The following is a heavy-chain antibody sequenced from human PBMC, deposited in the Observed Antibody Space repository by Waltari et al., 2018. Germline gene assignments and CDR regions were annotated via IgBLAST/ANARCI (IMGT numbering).Heavy chain of an antibody. J-gene: IGHJ4*02. CDR1: GFTFSSYW. Sequence: EVQLVESGGGLVQPGGSLRLLCAPSGFTFSSYWMRWVRQAPGKGMVWVSRINSDGSSTRYADSVNGRFTISRDNAKNTQDLQMNSLRAEETAVYYCARDRCIAARYFDYWGQGTLVTVSS. CDR2: INSDGSST. D-gene: IGHD6-13*01. CDR3: ARDRCIAARYFDY. V-gene: IGHV3-74*01.